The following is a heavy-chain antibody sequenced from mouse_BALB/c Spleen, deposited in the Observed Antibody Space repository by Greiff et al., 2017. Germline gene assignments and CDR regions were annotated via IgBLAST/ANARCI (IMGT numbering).Heavy chain of an antibody. CDR1: GFTFSSFG. Sequence: VQLKESGGGLVQPGGSRKLSCAASGFTFSSFGMHWVRQAPEKGLEWVAYISSGSSTTYYADTVKGRFTISRDNPKNTLFLQMTSLRSEDTAMYYCARNYDYDVGFAYWGQGTLVTVSA. D-gene: IGHD2-4*01. J-gene: IGHJ3*01. CDR3: ARNYDYDVGFAY. V-gene: IGHV5-17*02. CDR2: ISSGSSTT.